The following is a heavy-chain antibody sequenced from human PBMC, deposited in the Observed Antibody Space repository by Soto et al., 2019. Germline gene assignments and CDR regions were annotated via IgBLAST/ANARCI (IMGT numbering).Heavy chain of an antibody. J-gene: IGHJ4*02. CDR2: SRNKANYYTT. CDR3: ARMRFFGTTWYLDY. Sequence: GGSLRLSCAASGFTFSDHYMDWVRQAPGKGLEWVGRSRNKANYYTTEYAASVKGRFTISRDDSEIVLDLQMSGLKIEDTAIYYCARMRFFGTTWYLDYWGQGTLVTVSS. V-gene: IGHV3-72*01. CDR1: GFTFSDHY. D-gene: IGHD6-13*01.